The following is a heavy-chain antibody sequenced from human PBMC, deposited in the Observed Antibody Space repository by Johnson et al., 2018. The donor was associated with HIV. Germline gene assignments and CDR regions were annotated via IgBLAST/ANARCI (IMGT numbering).Heavy chain of an antibody. J-gene: IGHJ3*02. D-gene: IGHD2-8*01. V-gene: IGHV3-20*04. CDR1: GFTFDDYG. Sequence: VQLVESGGGVVRPGGSLRLSCAASGFTFDDYGMSWVRQAPGKGLEWVSGINWNGGSTGYADSVKGRFTISRDNAKNSLYLQMNSLRAEDTALYYCARGPTMRYCTNGVCYIGAFDIWGQGTMVTVSS. CDR3: ARGPTMRYCTNGVCYIGAFDI. CDR2: INWNGGST.